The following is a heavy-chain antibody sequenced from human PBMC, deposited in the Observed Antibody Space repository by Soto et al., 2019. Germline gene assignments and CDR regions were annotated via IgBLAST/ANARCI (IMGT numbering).Heavy chain of an antibody. D-gene: IGHD6-13*01. J-gene: IGHJ6*02. CDR1: GYTFTSYY. CDR3: ARDPFLRYSSSWYQDYYGMDV. V-gene: IGHV1-46*01. Sequence: ASVKVSCKASGYTFTSYYMRWVRQAPGQGLEWMGIINPSGGSTSYAQKFQGRVTMTRDTSTSTVYMELSSLRSEDTAVYYCARDPFLRYSSSWYQDYYGMDVWGQGTTVTVSS. CDR2: INPSGGST.